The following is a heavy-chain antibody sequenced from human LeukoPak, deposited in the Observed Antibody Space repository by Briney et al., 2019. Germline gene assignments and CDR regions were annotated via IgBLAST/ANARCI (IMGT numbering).Heavy chain of an antibody. Sequence: PGGSLRLSCAASGFTFSRYAMSWVRQAPGKGLEWVSGISVSGGGTYYADAVKGRFTISRDNSKNTLYLQMNSLRAEDTAIYYYAKKDLGTFPFDYWGQGTLVTVSS. CDR2: ISVSGGGT. D-gene: IGHD6-13*01. V-gene: IGHV3-23*01. CDR1: GFTFSRYA. CDR3: AKKDLGTFPFDY. J-gene: IGHJ4*02.